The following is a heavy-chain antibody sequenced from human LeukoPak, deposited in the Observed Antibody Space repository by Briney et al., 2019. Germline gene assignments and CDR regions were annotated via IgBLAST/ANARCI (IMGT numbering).Heavy chain of an antibody. CDR1: GITLSNYG. J-gene: IGHJ4*02. V-gene: IGHV3-23*01. D-gene: IGHD3-22*01. Sequence: SGGSLRLSCAVSGITLSNYGMSWVRQAPGKGLEWVAGISGSGGSTNYADSVKGRFTISRDNPKNTLYLQMNSLRAEDRAVYFCAKRGVVIRVILVGFHKEAFYFDSWGKGALVTVSS. CDR2: ISGSGGST. CDR3: AKRGVVIRVILVGFHKEAFYFDS.